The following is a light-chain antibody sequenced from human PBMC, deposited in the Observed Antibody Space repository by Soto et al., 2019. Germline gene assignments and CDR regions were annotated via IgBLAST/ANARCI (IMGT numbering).Light chain of an antibody. J-gene: IGLJ7*01. CDR3: QSYDSSLSGSGV. CDR1: SSNIGAGYD. CDR2: ANN. V-gene: IGLV1-40*01. Sequence: QSVLTQPPSVSGAPGQRVTISCSGSSSNIGAGYDVHWYQQLPGTAPKLLISANNIRPSGVPDRFSGSKSGTSASLAITGLQAEDEADDYCQSYDSSLSGSGVFGGGTQLTVL.